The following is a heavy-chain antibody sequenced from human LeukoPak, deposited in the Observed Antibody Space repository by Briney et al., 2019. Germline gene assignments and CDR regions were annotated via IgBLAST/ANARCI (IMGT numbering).Heavy chain of an antibody. V-gene: IGHV4-34*01. D-gene: IGHD3-22*01. CDR3: ARDQYYYDSSGYYRFDY. Sequence: SETLSLTCAVYGGSFSGYYWSWIRQPPGKGLEWIGEINHSGSTNYNPSLKSRITISVDTSKNQFSLKLSSVTAADTAMYYCARDQYYYDSSGYYRFDYWGQGTLVTVSS. CDR2: INHSGST. CDR1: GGSFSGYY. J-gene: IGHJ4*02.